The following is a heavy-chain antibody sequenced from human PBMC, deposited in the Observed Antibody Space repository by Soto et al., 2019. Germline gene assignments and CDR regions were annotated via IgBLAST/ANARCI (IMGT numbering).Heavy chain of an antibody. CDR2: ISSSSSTI. J-gene: IGHJ4*02. D-gene: IGHD6-13*01. V-gene: IGHV3-48*01. CDR3: ARFAAAGSGVPDY. CDR1: GFTFSSYS. Sequence: PGGSLRLSCAASGFTFSSYSMNWVRQAPGKGLEWVSYISSSSSTIYYADSVKGRFTISRDNAKNSLYLQMNSLRAEDTAVYYCARFAAAGSGVPDYWGQGTLVTVSS.